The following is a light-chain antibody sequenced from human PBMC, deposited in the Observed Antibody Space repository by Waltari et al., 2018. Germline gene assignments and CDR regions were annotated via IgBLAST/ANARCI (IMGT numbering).Light chain of an antibody. V-gene: IGKV3-20*01. Sequence: EIVLTQSPGTLPLSPGEGANPHCRTSQTISTTYLAWYQQKPGQAPTLLIYGTFSRATGIPDRFTGSGSGTDFSLTINSLEPEDFATYYCQQYDISPLTFGGGTKVEIK. CDR3: QQYDISPLT. CDR1: QTISTTY. CDR2: GTF. J-gene: IGKJ4*01.